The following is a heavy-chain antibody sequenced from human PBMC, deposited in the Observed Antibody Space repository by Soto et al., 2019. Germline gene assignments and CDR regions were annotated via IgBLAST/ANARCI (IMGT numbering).Heavy chain of an antibody. J-gene: IGHJ4*02. D-gene: IGHD2-2*01. CDR2: ISGSGGSA. CDR3: AKARHSSTWYNFDF. Sequence: PGGSLRLSCAASGFTFSNSAMSWVRQAPGKGLEWVSAISGSGGSAYYADSVKGRFTISRDNSKNTLYLQMNSLRAEDTAVYYCAKARHSSTWYNFDFWGQGTLVTVSS. V-gene: IGHV3-23*01. CDR1: GFTFSNSA.